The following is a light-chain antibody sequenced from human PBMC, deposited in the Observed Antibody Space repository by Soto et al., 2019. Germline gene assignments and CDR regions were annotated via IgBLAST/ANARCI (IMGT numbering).Light chain of an antibody. V-gene: IGKV1-9*01. J-gene: IGKJ4*01. CDR1: QGISSY. CDR2: AAS. CDR3: QQLNTYPIT. Sequence: DIQLTQSPSFLSASVGDRVTITCRASQGISSYLAWYQQKPGKAPKVLIYAASTLQSGVPSRFSGSGSGTEFALPLSSLQPEDFATYCRQQLNTYPITFGGGTKVEIK.